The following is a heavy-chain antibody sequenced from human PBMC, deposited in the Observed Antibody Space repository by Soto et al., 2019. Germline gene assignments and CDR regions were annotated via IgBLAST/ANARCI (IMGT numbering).Heavy chain of an antibody. V-gene: IGHV3-23*01. Sequence: GGSLRLSCAAPGFTCSSYAMSWVRQAPGKGLEWVPAISGSGGSTYYADSVKGRFTISRDNSKNTLYLQMNSLRAEDTAVYYCANGGAMVRGVSGQYYYYYYGMDVWGQGTTVTVSS. CDR3: ANGGAMVRGVSGQYYYYYYGMDV. CDR1: GFTCSSYA. CDR2: ISGSGGST. J-gene: IGHJ6*02. D-gene: IGHD3-10*01.